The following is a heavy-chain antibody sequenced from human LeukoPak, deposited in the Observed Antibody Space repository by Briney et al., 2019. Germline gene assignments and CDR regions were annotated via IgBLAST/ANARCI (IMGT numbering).Heavy chain of an antibody. CDR2: INEYGTT. J-gene: IGHJ4*02. CDR3: ARVRGGN. V-gene: IGHV3-74*01. D-gene: IGHD3-16*01. CDR1: GFTFSDYW. Sequence: EGSLRLSCAASGFTFSDYWMYWVRQAPGEGLLWISNINEYGTTTYADSVKGRFTVSRDNAKNILYLQMNSLRPEDTAVYYCARVRGGNWGQGTLVTVSS.